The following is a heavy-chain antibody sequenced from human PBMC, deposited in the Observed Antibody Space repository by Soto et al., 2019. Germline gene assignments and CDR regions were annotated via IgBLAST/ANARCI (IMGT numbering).Heavy chain of an antibody. CDR2: IIPILGIA. Sequence: QVQLVQSGAEVKKPGSSVKVSCKASGGTFSSYTISWVRQAPGQGLEWMGRIIPILGIANYAQKFQGRVTITADKSTSTAYMELSSLRSEDTALYYCARRAVAGTSYFDYWGQGTLVTVSS. CDR1: GGTFSSYT. J-gene: IGHJ4*02. V-gene: IGHV1-69*02. CDR3: ARRAVAGTSYFDY. D-gene: IGHD6-19*01.